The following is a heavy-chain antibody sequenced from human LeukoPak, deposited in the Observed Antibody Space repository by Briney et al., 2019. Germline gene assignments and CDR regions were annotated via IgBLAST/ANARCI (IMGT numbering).Heavy chain of an antibody. CDR1: GFTFSSYA. CDR2: ISGSGGST. J-gene: IGHJ5*02. V-gene: IGHV3-23*01. D-gene: IGHD2-8*01. Sequence: GGSLRLSCAASGFTFSSYAMSWVRQAPGKGLEWVSAISGSGGSTYYADSVKGRFTISRDNSKNTLYLQMNSLRAEDTAVYYCAKLRCTNGVCYRGDTNWFDPWGQGTLVTVSS. CDR3: AKLRCTNGVCYRGDTNWFDP.